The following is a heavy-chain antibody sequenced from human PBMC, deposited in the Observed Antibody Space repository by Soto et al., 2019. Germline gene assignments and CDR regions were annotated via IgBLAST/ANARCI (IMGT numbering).Heavy chain of an antibody. CDR3: AAPEFTVTNYYYYGMDI. CDR1: GFTFTSSA. V-gene: IGHV1-58*02. Sequence: SVKVSCKASGFTFTSSAMQWVRQARGQSLEWIGWIVVGSGNTNYAQKFQERVTITRDMSTSTAYMELSSLRSEDTAVYYCAAPEFTVTNYYYYGMDIWGQGTTVTVSS. CDR2: IVVGSGNT. D-gene: IGHD4-17*01. J-gene: IGHJ6*02.